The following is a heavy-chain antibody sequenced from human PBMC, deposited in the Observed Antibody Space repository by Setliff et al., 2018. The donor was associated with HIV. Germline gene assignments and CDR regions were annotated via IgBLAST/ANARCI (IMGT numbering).Heavy chain of an antibody. J-gene: IGHJ6*03. CDR3: ARGFCSGGFCHPNFYHYMDV. CDR1: GVTSGDYY. D-gene: IGHD2-15*01. CDR2: IYSSGAK. V-gene: IGHV4-31*03. Sequence: SETLSLTCTFSGVTSGDYYWTWIRQHPVKGLEWIGYIYSSGAKYYNPSLKSRLAISLDTSKNQFSLNLKSVTAADAAVYYCARGFCSGGFCHPNFYHYMDVWGKGTTVTVSS.